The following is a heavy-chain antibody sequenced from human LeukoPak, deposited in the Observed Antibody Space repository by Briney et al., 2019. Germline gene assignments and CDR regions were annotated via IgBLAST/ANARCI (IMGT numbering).Heavy chain of an antibody. D-gene: IGHD2-8*01. CDR2: IRSKAYGGTT. CDR3: PRAVGYSTNGVCYHEPFDI. J-gene: IGHJ3*02. Sequence: GGSLRLSCTASGFTFGDYAMSWFRQAPGKGLEWVGFIRSKAYGGTTEYAASVKGRFTISRDDSKSIAYLQMNSLKTEDTAVYCCPRAVGYSTNGVCYHEPFDIWGQGTMVTVSS. V-gene: IGHV3-49*03. CDR1: GFTFGDYA.